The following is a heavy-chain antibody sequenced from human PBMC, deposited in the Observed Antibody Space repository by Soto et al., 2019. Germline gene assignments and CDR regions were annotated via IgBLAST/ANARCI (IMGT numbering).Heavy chain of an antibody. CDR3: ARDQYYYDSSGDGPLDV. V-gene: IGHV3-30-3*01. CDR2: ISSDGSTK. Sequence: QVQLVESGGGVLQPGWSLRLSCAASGFTFSSYAMHWVRQAPGKGLEWVAVISSDGSTKYYADSVKGRFTISRDNSSNTLDLQMNSRRAEDTAVYYCARDQYYYDSSGDGPLDVWGQGTTLTVSS. CDR1: GFTFSSYA. J-gene: IGHJ6*02. D-gene: IGHD3-22*01.